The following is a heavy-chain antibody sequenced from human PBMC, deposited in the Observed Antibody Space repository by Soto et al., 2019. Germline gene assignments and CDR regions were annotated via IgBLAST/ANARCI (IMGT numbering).Heavy chain of an antibody. D-gene: IGHD3-10*01. CDR1: GGSISSSGYY. J-gene: IGHJ4*02. CDR2: IYYSGNT. CDR3: ARRSYYGSGSIFDY. Sequence: QLQLQESGPGLVKPSETLSLTCTVSGGSISSSGYYWGWIRQPPGKGLEWIGHIYYSGNTNYNPSLKSRGTISVDTSKNQFSLKVSSVTAADTAVYYCARRSYYGSGSIFDYWGQGTLVTVSS. V-gene: IGHV4-39*01.